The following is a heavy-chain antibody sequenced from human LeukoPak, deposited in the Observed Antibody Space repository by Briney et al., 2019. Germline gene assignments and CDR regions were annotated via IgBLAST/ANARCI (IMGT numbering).Heavy chain of an antibody. CDR3: ARGPYYYDSSGYYFDP. D-gene: IGHD3-22*01. V-gene: IGHV4-39*07. J-gene: IGHJ5*02. CDR1: GGSISSSSYY. Sequence: SETLSLTCTVSGGSISSSSYYWDWIRQPPGKGLEWIGSIYYSGSTYYNPSLKSRVTISVDTSKNQFSLKLSSVTAADTAVYYCARGPYYYDSSGYYFDPWGQGTLVTVSS. CDR2: IYYSGST.